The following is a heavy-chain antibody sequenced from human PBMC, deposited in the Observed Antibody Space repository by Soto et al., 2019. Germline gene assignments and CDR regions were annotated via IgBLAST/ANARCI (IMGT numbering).Heavy chain of an antibody. CDR2: INGNADNS. Sequence: GGSLGLSCAASGFSFVSHWMHWVRQVPGEGLAWVSRINGNADNSDYADSVKGRFTISRDNAMNRLYLQMDSLRADDTGVYYCVRDFRGAVAGSEFDHWGQGTLVTVSS. CDR1: GFSFVSHW. V-gene: IGHV3-74*01. J-gene: IGHJ4*02. CDR3: VRDFRGAVAGSEFDH. D-gene: IGHD6-19*01.